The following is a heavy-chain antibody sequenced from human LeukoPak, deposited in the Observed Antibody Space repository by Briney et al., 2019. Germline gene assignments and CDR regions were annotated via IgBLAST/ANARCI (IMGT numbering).Heavy chain of an antibody. D-gene: IGHD2-15*01. CDR2: INHSGST. CDR3: ARGRRFIVVVVAANWFDP. V-gene: IGHV4-34*01. J-gene: IGHJ5*02. Sequence: PSETLSLTCAVYGGSFSGYYWSWIRQPPGKGLEWIGEINHSGSTNYNPSLKSRVTISVDTSKNQFSLKLSSVTAADTAVYYCARGRRFIVVVVAANWFDPWGQGTLVTVSS. CDR1: GGSFSGYY.